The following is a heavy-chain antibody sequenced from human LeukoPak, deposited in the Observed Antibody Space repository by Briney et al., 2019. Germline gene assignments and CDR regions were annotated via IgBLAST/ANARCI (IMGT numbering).Heavy chain of an antibody. CDR3: AKPPYCSGGSCYAVGYFDY. Sequence: GGSLRLSCAASGFTFSSYGMHWVRQAPGKGLEWVAVISYDGSNKYYADSVKGRFTISRDNSKNTLYLQMNSLRAEDTAVYYCAKPPYCSGGSCYAVGYFDYWGQGTLVTVSS. D-gene: IGHD2-15*01. V-gene: IGHV3-30*18. CDR2: ISYDGSNK. J-gene: IGHJ4*02. CDR1: GFTFSSYG.